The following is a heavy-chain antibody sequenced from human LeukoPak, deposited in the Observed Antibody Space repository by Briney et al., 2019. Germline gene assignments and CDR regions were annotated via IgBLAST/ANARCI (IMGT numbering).Heavy chain of an antibody. CDR1: GFTLSSYW. CDR2: MNSDGSST. V-gene: IGHV3-74*01. J-gene: IGHJ4*02. Sequence: GGTLRLSCAASGFTLSSYWMHWVRHAPGKGLVWVSRMNSDGSSTTYADSVKGRFTISRDNAKNALYLQMSSLRAEDTAVYYCARWGDNKILDYWGQGTLVTVSS. CDR3: ARWGDNKILDY. D-gene: IGHD3-16*01.